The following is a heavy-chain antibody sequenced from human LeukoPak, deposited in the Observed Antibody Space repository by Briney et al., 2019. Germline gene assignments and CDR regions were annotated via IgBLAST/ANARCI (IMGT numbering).Heavy chain of an antibody. D-gene: IGHD5-12*01. V-gene: IGHV3-33*01. CDR1: GFTFSNYR. CDR2: IWYDGSNK. J-gene: IGHJ4*02. CDR3: AREGNSGYDWNY. Sequence: PGRSLTLSCAASGFTFSNYRMHWVRQCPAKGLEWVAVIWYDGSNKHYADSVKGRFTISRDNSKNTLYLQMNSLRAEDTAVYYCAREGNSGYDWNYWGQGTLVTVSS.